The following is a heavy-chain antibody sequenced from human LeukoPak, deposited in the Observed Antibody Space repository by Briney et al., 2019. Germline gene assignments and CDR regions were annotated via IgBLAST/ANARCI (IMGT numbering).Heavy chain of an antibody. Sequence: SETLSLTCTVSGGSISNYYWSWIRQPPGKGLEWIGYIYTIGSTNYNPSLKGRVTISVDPSKYQCSLKLSSVTAADTAVYYCARLSTAFSTADYWGQVTLVTVSS. CDR1: GGSISNYY. J-gene: IGHJ4*02. V-gene: IGHV4-4*09. CDR3: ARLSTAFSTADY. D-gene: IGHD2-2*01. CDR2: IYTIGST.